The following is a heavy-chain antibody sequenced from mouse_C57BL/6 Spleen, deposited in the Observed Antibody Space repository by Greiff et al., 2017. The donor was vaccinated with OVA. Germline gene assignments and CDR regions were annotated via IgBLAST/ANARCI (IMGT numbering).Heavy chain of an antibody. D-gene: IGHD2-4*01. V-gene: IGHV1-58*01. CDR2: IYIGNGYT. J-gene: IGHJ4*01. CDR3: AINYDYDDGAMDY. Sequence: EVKLMESGAELVRPGSSVKMSCKTSGYTFTSYGINWVKQRPGQGLEWIGYIYIGNGYTEYNEKFKGKATLTSDTSSSTAYMQLSSLTSEDSAIYFCAINYDYDDGAMDYWGQGTSVTVSS. CDR1: GYTFTSYG.